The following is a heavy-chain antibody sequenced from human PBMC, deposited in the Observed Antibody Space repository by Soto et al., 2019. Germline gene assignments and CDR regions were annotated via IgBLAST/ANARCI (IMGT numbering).Heavy chain of an antibody. D-gene: IGHD6-6*01. CDR3: AKAYSSSSGYYYYYMDV. Sequence: GGSLRLSCAASGFTFSSYAMSCVRQAPGKGLEWVSAISGSGGSTYYADSVKGRFTISRDNSKNTLYLQMNSLRAEDTAVYYCAKAYSSSSGYYYYYMDVWGKGTTVTVSS. CDR1: GFTFSSYA. J-gene: IGHJ6*03. V-gene: IGHV3-23*01. CDR2: ISGSGGST.